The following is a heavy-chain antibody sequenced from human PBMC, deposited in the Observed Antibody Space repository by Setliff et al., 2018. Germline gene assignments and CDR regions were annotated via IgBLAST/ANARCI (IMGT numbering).Heavy chain of an antibody. D-gene: IGHD3-22*01. CDR3: AREFTYYYDNTGYSGTSLDY. V-gene: IGHV3-7*01. CDR2: IKQDGSEK. J-gene: IGHJ4*02. CDR1: GFTFSTYW. Sequence: GGSLRLSCAASGFTFSTYWMSWVRQAPGKGLEWVANIKQDGSEKYYADSVKGRFTISRDNAKNSLFLQMNSLRAEDTAVYYCAREFTYYYDNTGYSGTSLDYWGQGALVTVSS.